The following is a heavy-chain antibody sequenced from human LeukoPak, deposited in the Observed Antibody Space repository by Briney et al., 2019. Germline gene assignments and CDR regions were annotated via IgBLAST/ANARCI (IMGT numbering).Heavy chain of an antibody. Sequence: SETLSLTCTVSGGSISSYYWKWIRQPAGKGLEWIGRIYTSGSTNYNPSLKSRVTMSVDTSKNQFSLKLSSVTAADTAVYYCARGDCSSTSCYFDYWGQGTLVTASS. D-gene: IGHD2-2*01. V-gene: IGHV4-4*07. CDR1: GGSISSYY. CDR3: ARGDCSSTSCYFDY. CDR2: IYTSGST. J-gene: IGHJ4*02.